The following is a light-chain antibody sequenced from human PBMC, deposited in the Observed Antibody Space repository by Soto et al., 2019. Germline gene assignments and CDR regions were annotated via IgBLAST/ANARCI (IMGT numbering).Light chain of an antibody. CDR3: AAWDVSLRGV. J-gene: IGLJ1*01. CDR1: SSNIGSNY. V-gene: IGLV1-47*01. CDR2: RNN. Sequence: QSVLTQPPSASGTPGQRVTISCSGSSSNIGSNYVYWYQQLPGTAPKLLIYRNNQRPSGVPDRFSGSKSGTSASLAISGLRSEDEADYYCAAWDVSLRGVFGTGTKVTVL.